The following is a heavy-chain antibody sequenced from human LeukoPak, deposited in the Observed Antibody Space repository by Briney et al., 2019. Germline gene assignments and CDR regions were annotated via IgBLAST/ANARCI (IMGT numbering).Heavy chain of an antibody. CDR1: GGSISSGDYY. Sequence: SQTLSLTCTVSGGSISSGDYYWSWIRQPPGKGLEWIGYIYYSGSTYYNPSLKSRVTISVDTSKNQFSLKLSSVTAADTAVYYCARVRSYYDSSGYNDYWGQGTLVTVSP. J-gene: IGHJ4*02. D-gene: IGHD3-22*01. CDR2: IYYSGST. V-gene: IGHV4-30-4*01. CDR3: ARVRSYYDSSGYNDY.